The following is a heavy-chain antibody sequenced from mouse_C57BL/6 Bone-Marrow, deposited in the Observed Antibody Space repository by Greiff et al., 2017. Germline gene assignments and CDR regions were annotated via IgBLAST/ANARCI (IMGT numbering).Heavy chain of an antibody. J-gene: IGHJ2*01. D-gene: IGHD2-4*01. Sequence: VQLQQPGAELVMPGASVKLSCKASGYTFTSYWMHWVKQRPGQGLEWIGEIDPSDSYTNYNQKFKGKSTLTVDKSSSTAYMQLSSLTSEDSAVXYCARGEDYDGTGLDYWGQGTTLTVSS. CDR1: GYTFTSYW. V-gene: IGHV1-69*01. CDR3: ARGEDYDGTGLDY. CDR2: IDPSDSYT.